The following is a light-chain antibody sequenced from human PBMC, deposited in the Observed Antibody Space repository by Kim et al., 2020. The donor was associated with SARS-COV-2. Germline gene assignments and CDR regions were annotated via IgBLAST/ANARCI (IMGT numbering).Light chain of an antibody. Sequence: DIQMTQSPSPLSASVGDRVTITCRASQSISSYLNWYQQKPGKAPKLLIYAASSLQSGVPSRFSGSGSGTDFTLTISSLQPEDFATYYCQQSYSTPYTFGQGNKLEI. V-gene: IGKV1-39*01. J-gene: IGKJ2*01. CDR3: QQSYSTPYT. CDR2: AAS. CDR1: QSISSY.